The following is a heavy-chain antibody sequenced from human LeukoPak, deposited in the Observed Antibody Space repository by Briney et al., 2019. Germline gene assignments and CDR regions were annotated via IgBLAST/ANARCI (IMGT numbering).Heavy chain of an antibody. CDR3: ARDKAVAGTGWYFDL. J-gene: IGHJ2*01. CDR1: GFTFSSYS. Sequence: GGSLRLSCAASGFTFSSYSMNWVRQAPGKGLEWVSSISSSSSYIYYADSVKGRFTISRDNAKNSLYLQVNSLRAEDTAVYYCARDKAVAGTGWYFDLWGRGTLVTVSS. V-gene: IGHV3-21*01. CDR2: ISSSSSYI. D-gene: IGHD6-19*01.